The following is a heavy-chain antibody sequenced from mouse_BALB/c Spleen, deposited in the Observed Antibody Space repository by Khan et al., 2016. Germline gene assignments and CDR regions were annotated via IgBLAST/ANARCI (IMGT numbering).Heavy chain of an antibody. D-gene: IGHD1-1*01. CDR2: IHYSGNT. V-gene: IGHV3-1*02. CDR1: GYSITSGYS. CDR3: ARRNYGSNYEKDYAMDY. J-gene: IGHJ4*01. Sequence: EVKLEESGPDLVKPSQSLSLTCTVTGYSITSGYSWHWIRQFPGNKLEWMGYIHYSGNTNYNPSLKSRISITRDTSKNQFFLQLNSVTTEDTATYYCARRNYGSNYEKDYAMDYWGQGTSVTVSS.